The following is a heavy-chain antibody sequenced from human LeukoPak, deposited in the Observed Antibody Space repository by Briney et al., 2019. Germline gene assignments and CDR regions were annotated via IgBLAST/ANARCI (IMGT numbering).Heavy chain of an antibody. J-gene: IGHJ4*02. CDR2: IRYDGSNK. V-gene: IGHV3-30*02. CDR3: ARGRRVHYDRSGYALDY. CDR1: GFTFSSYG. D-gene: IGHD3-22*01. Sequence: PGGSLRLSCAASGFTFSSYGMHWVRQAPGKGLEWVAFIRYDGSNKYYADSVKGRFTISRDNSKNTLYLQMSSLRSEDTAVYYCARGRRVHYDRSGYALDYWGQGTLVTVSS.